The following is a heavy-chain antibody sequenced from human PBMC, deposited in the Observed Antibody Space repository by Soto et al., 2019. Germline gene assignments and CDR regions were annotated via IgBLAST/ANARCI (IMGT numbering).Heavy chain of an antibody. CDR2: IYPGDSDT. CDR1: GYRFTSYW. J-gene: IGHJ6*02. CDR3: ASTTNLRYSSSTSCEGYYGMDV. Sequence: GESLKISCKGSGYRFTSYWIGWVRQMPGKGLEWMGIIYPGDSDTRYSPSFQGQVTISADKSISTAYLQWSSLKASDTAMYYCASTTNLRYSSSTSCEGYYGMDVWGQGTTVTGSS. D-gene: IGHD2-2*01. V-gene: IGHV5-51*01.